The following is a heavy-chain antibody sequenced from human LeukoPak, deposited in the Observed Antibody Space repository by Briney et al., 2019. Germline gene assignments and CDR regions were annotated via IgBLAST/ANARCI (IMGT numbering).Heavy chain of an antibody. J-gene: IGHJ4*02. Sequence: GASVKVSCKASGGTFSSYAISWVRQAPGQGLEWMGGIIPIFGTANYAQKFQGRVTITADESTSTAYMELSSLRSEDTAVYYCAREPVQQWLVFDYWGQGTLVTVSS. V-gene: IGHV1-69*13. CDR2: IIPIFGTA. CDR1: GGTFSSYA. D-gene: IGHD6-19*01. CDR3: AREPVQQWLVFDY.